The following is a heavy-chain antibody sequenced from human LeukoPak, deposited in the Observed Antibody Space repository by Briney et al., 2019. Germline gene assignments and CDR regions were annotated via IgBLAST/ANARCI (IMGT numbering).Heavy chain of an antibody. CDR3: AGGATYYFDY. Sequence: GASVKVSCKASGYTITNNYMHWVRQAPGQGLEWMGGIIPIFGTANYAQKFQGRVTITADKSTSTAYMELSSLRSEDTAVYYCAGGATYYFDYWGQGTLVTVSS. J-gene: IGHJ4*02. V-gene: IGHV1-69*06. CDR2: IIPIFGTA. CDR1: GYTITNNY.